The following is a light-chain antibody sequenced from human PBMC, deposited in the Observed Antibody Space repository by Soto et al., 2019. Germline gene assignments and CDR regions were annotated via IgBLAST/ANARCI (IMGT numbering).Light chain of an antibody. CDR2: KAS. CDR1: QSVSNW. Sequence: DIQMTQSPSTLPAYVGDRVIISCRASQSVSNWLAWYQQKPGKAPQLLIYKASRLESGVPSRFSGGGSGTEFTLTISCLEPDDFATYYCQQYSSSSRTFGQGTKGEIK. V-gene: IGKV1-5*03. CDR3: QQYSSSSRT. J-gene: IGKJ1*01.